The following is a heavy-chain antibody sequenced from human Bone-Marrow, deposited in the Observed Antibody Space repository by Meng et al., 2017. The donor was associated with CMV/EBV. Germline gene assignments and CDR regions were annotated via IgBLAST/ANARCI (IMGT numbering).Heavy chain of an antibody. V-gene: IGHV3-30*04. CDR2: ISYDGKNI. CDR3: VRGGIAVTGTSWKGDWFDP. Sequence: FSNYGMHWVRQAPGKGLVWVAVISYDGKNIYYAESVKGRFTISRDNSKNTLYLQMNSLRTEDTAIFYCVRGGIAVTGTSWKGDWFDPWGQGTLVTVSS. D-gene: IGHD6-19*01. CDR1: FSNYG. J-gene: IGHJ5*02.